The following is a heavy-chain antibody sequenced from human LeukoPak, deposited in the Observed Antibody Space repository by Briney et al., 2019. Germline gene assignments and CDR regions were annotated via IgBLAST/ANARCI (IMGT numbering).Heavy chain of an antibody. CDR2: ISSSSSYI. V-gene: IGHV3-21*01. CDR3: ARVLLGYCSSTSCYLGGFDY. D-gene: IGHD2-2*01. J-gene: IGHJ4*02. Sequence: GGSLRLSCAASGFTFSSCSMNWVRQAPGKGLEWVSSISSSSSYIYYADSVKGRFTISGDNAKNSLYLQMNSLRAEDTAVYYCARVLLGYCSSTSCYLGGFDYWGQGTLVTVSS. CDR1: GFTFSSCS.